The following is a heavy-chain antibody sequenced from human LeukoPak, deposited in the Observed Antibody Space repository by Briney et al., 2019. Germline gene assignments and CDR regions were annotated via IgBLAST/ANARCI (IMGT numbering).Heavy chain of an antibody. J-gene: IGHJ6*02. CDR1: GFTFSNAW. CDR2: IKSKTDGGTT. V-gene: IGHV3-15*05. Sequence: GGSLRLSCAASGFTFSNAWMSWVRQAPGKGLEWVGRIKSKTDGGTTDYAAPVKGRFTISRDNSKNTLYLQMSSLRAEDTAVYYCVNEVGTYYYGMDVWGQGTTVTVSS. CDR3: VNEVGTYYYGMDV. D-gene: IGHD1-1*01.